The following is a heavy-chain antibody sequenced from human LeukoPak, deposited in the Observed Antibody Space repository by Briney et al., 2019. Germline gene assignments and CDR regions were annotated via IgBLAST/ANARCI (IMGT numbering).Heavy chain of an antibody. J-gene: IGHJ4*02. CDR1: GFTFSSYA. D-gene: IGHD1-26*01. CDR2: ISYDGSNK. V-gene: IGHV3-30*01. CDR3: ASFYSGSYYAVDY. Sequence: GRSLRLSCAASGFTFSSYAMHLVRQAPGKGLEWVAVISYDGSNKYYADSVKGRFTISRDNSKNTLYLQMNSLRAEDTAVYYCASFYSGSYYAVDYWGQGTLVTVSS.